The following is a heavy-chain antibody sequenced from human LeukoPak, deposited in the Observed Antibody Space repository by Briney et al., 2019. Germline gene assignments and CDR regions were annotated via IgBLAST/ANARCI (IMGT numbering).Heavy chain of an antibody. J-gene: IGHJ5*02. CDR3: ARGGRHRRFDP. Sequence: SETLSLTCAVYGGSFSGYYWGWIRQPPGKGLEWIGEINHSGSTNYNPSLKSRVTISQDTSKNQFSLKLSSVTAADTAVYYCARGGRHRRFDPWGQGTLVTVSS. CDR1: GGSFSGYY. V-gene: IGHV4-34*01. CDR2: INHSGST.